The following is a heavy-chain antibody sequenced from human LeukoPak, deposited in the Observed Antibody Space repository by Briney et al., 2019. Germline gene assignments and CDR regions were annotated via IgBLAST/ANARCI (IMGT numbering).Heavy chain of an antibody. D-gene: IGHD6-25*01. CDR2: ISGSGGNT. V-gene: IGHV3-23*01. CDR1: GFTFSSYA. Sequence: PGGSLRLSCAASGFTFSSYAMSWVRQAPGKGLEWVSAISGSGGNTYYADSVKGRFTISRDNSKNTLYLQMNSLKAEDTAVYYCAKRRPGSHVFDLWGQGTLVTVSS. J-gene: IGHJ5*02. CDR3: AKRRPGSHVFDL.